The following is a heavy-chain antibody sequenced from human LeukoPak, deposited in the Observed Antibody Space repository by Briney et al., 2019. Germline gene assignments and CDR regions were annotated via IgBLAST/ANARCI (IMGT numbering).Heavy chain of an antibody. CDR3: ARSHSSSWYFTRSGIDY. CDR1: GYSFTSYG. J-gene: IGHJ4*02. V-gene: IGHV1-18*01. Sequence: ASVMVSCKASGYSFTSYGITWVRQAPGQGLEWMGWISAYNGDTNYAQKLQGRVTMTTATSTSTAYIELSSLRSEDTAVYYCARSHSSSWYFTRSGIDYWGQGTLVTVSS. CDR2: ISAYNGDT. D-gene: IGHD6-13*01.